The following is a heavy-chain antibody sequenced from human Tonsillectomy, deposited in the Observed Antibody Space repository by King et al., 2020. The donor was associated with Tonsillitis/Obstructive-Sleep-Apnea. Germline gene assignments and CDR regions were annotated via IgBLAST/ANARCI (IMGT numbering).Heavy chain of an antibody. J-gene: IGHJ4*02. CDR3: ARDHIFDY. Sequence: VQLVESGGGLVQPGGSLRLSCAASGFTFRSYWMSWVRQAPGKGLEWVATIKHDGSEKNYVDSVKGRLTISRDNARNSLHLQMNSLRAEDTAVYYCARDHIFDYWGPGTRVIVSS. CDR2: IKHDGSEK. V-gene: IGHV3-7*01. CDR1: GFTFRSYW.